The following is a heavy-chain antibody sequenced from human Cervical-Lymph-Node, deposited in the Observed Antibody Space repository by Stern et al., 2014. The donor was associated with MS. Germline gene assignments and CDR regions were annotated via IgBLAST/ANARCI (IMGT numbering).Heavy chain of an antibody. CDR1: GFTFSSNW. Sequence: EMQLVESGGGLVQPGGSLRLTCAASGFTFSSNWMHWVRQAPGKGLMWVSRINTDGSITTYADSVKGRFTISRDSAKNPLYLQMDSLRADDTAVYYCVRGRREVAGIDYWGQGTLVTVSS. D-gene: IGHD6-19*01. CDR3: VRGRREVAGIDY. V-gene: IGHV3-74*01. J-gene: IGHJ4*02. CDR2: INTDGSIT.